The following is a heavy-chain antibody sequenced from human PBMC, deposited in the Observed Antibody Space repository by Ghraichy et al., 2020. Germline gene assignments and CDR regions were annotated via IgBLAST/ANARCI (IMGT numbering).Heavy chain of an antibody. J-gene: IGHJ5*02. V-gene: IGHV4-39*01. CDR3: ARHRSSGDWFDP. D-gene: IGHD3-10*01. Sequence: SETLSLTCTVSGVSISSSIDYWGCMPQPPGKELVWIGSIYYSGSTYYNPSLKSRATISVNTSKNQFSLKLRSGTAADTAVYYCARHRSSGDWFDPWGQGTLFTVSS. CDR1: GVSISSSIDY. CDR2: IYYSGST.